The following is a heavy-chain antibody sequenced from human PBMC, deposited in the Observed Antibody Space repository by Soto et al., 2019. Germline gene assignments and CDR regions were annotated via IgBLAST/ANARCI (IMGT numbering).Heavy chain of an antibody. Sequence: EVQLWESGGGLVQPGGSLRLSCAASGFTFSSYAMSWVRQAPGKGLEWVSVISGGGGTTYYADSVKGRFTISRDNSKNTLYLHMNSLRAEDTAVYYCAKGGQQQLIRVWFDPWGQGTLVTVSS. CDR1: GFTFSSYA. D-gene: IGHD6-13*01. CDR2: ISGGGGTT. J-gene: IGHJ5*02. V-gene: IGHV3-23*01. CDR3: AKGGQQQLIRVWFDP.